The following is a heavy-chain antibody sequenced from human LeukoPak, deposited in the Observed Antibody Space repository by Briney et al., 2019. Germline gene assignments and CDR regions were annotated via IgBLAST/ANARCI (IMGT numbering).Heavy chain of an antibody. D-gene: IGHD3-3*02. Sequence: SETLSLTCTVSGDSISSSSNYWGWIRQPPGRGLEWIGNIYDTGSTYYNPSLKSRVTISVDTSKYQLSLRLSSVAAADTAVYYCTRRRGRPAIPPKHYYFDYWGQGTLVTVSS. CDR3: TRRRGRPAIPPKHYYFDY. V-gene: IGHV4-39*01. CDR1: GDSISSSSNY. CDR2: IYDTGST. J-gene: IGHJ4*02.